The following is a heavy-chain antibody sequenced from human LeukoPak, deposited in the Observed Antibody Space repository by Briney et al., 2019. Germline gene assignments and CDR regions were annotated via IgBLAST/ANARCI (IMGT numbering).Heavy chain of an antibody. CDR2: ISGGGGGT. J-gene: IGHJ4*02. CDR3: AKQAPAAMGYYFDY. CDR1: GFTFSSYA. V-gene: IGHV3-23*01. Sequence: GGSLRLSCAASGFTFSSYAMGCGRQAPGEGLECVPGISGGGGGTYYADSVKGGFTISIDNSKNTLYLQMNTLTADDTAVYYCAKQAPAAMGYYFDYWGQGTLVTVSS. D-gene: IGHD2-2*01.